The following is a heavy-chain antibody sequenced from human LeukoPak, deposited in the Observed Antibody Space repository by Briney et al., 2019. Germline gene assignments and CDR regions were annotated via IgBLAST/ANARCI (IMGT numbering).Heavy chain of an antibody. CDR1: GYTFTSYD. CDR3: ASALGGYYGPRSRYYYYGMDV. CDR2: MNPNSGNT. Sequence: GSVNVSCKASGYTFTSYDINWVRQATGQGLEGMGWMNPNSGNTGYAQKFQGRVTMTRNTSISTAYMELSSLRSEDTAVYYCASALGGYYGPRSRYYYYGMDVWGQGTTVTVSS. D-gene: IGHD1-26*01. J-gene: IGHJ6*02. V-gene: IGHV1-8*01.